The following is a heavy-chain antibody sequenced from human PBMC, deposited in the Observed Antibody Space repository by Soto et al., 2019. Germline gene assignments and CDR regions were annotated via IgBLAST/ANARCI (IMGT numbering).Heavy chain of an antibody. CDR1: GGSISSYY. CDR3: ARAPEDYDFWSGYLGNWFDP. Sequence: PSETLSLTCTVSGGSISSYYWSWIRQPPGKGLEWIGYIYYSGSTNYNPSLKSRVTISVDTSKNQFSLKLSSVTAADTAVYYYARAPEDYDFWSGYLGNWFDPWGQGTLVTVSS. D-gene: IGHD3-3*01. CDR2: IYYSGST. J-gene: IGHJ5*02. V-gene: IGHV4-59*01.